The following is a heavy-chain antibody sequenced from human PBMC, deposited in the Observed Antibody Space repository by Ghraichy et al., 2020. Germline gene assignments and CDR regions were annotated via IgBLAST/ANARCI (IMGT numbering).Heavy chain of an antibody. Sequence: GGSLRLSCAASGFTFSSYDMHWVRQATGKSLEWVSAIGTAGDTYYPGSVKGRFTISRENAKNSLYLQMNSLRAGDTAVYYCARGGVGATTGGYYYYGMDVWGQGTTVTVSS. D-gene: IGHD1-26*01. J-gene: IGHJ6*02. CDR1: GFTFSSYD. CDR3: ARGGVGATTGGYYYYGMDV. V-gene: IGHV3-13*01. CDR2: IGTAGDT.